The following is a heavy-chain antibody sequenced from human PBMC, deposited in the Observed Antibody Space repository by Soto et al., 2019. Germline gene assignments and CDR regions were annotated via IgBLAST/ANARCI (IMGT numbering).Heavy chain of an antibody. CDR1: GFSLSTSGMC. D-gene: IGHD6-13*01. V-gene: IGHV2-70*01. Sequence: GPTRVNPTQTLTLTCTFSGFSLSTSGMCVSWIRQPPGKALEWLALIDWDDDKYYSTSLKTRLTISKDTSKNQVVLTMTNMDPVDTPTYYCARSKGIAPPDWFAPRGQGTLVIVSA. J-gene: IGHJ5*02. CDR2: IDWDDDK. CDR3: ARSKGIAPPDWFAP.